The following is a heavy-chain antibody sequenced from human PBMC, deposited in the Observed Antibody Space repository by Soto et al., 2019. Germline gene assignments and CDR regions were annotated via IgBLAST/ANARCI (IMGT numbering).Heavy chain of an antibody. J-gene: IGHJ4*02. V-gene: IGHV3-21*01. CDR1: GFTFSSYS. Sequence: GGSLRLSCAASGFTFSSYSMNWVRQAPGKGLEWVSSISSSSSYIYYADSVKGRFTISRDNAKNSLYLQMNSLRAEDTAVYYCARDPSYSSSLNQYYFDYWGQGTLVTVSS. D-gene: IGHD6-6*01. CDR2: ISSSSSYI. CDR3: ARDPSYSSSLNQYYFDY.